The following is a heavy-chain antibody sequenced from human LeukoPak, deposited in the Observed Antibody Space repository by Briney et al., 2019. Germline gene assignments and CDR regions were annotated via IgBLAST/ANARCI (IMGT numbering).Heavy chain of an antibody. J-gene: IGHJ5*02. D-gene: IGHD3-9*01. Sequence: GGSLRLSCAASGFTFSSYWMSWVRQAPGKGLEWVANIKQDGSEKYYVDSVKGRFTISRDNAKNSLYLQMNSLRAEDTAVYYCARAWGYDILTGYYNERRWFDPWGQGTLVTVSS. CDR1: GFTFSSYW. V-gene: IGHV3-7*01. CDR2: IKQDGSEK. CDR3: ARAWGYDILTGYYNERRWFDP.